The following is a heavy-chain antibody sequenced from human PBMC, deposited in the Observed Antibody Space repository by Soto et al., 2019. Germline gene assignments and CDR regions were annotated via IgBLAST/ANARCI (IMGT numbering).Heavy chain of an antibody. CDR3: ARVQGAYYYDSSPDY. Sequence: GASVKASCKASGGTISSYAISWVRQAPEQGLEWMGGIIPIFATANYAQKFQGRVTITADESTSTAYMELSSLRSEDTAVYYCARVQGAYYYDSSPDYWGQGTLVTVSS. J-gene: IGHJ4*02. CDR1: GGTISSYA. V-gene: IGHV1-69*13. D-gene: IGHD3-22*01. CDR2: IIPIFATA.